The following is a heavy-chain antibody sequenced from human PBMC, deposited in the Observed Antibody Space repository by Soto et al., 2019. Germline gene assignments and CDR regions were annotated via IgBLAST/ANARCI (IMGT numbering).Heavy chain of an antibody. J-gene: IGHJ4*02. V-gene: IGHV3-7*01. Sequence: EVQLVESGGGLVQPGGSLRLSCAASGFTFSSYWRSWVRQAPGKGLEWVANIKQDGSEKYYVDSVKGRFTISRDNAKNSLYLQMNSLRAEDTAVYYCARDKYYYDSSGYYGADDYWGQGTLVTVSS. CDR3: ARDKYYYDSSGYYGADDY. CDR2: IKQDGSEK. D-gene: IGHD3-22*01. CDR1: GFTFSSYW.